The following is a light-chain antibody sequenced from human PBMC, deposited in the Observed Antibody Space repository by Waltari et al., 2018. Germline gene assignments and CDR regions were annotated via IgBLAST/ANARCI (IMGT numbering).Light chain of an antibody. CDR1: SSDVGTYHY. J-gene: IGLJ3*02. CDR3: SSYITTNTLEL. V-gene: IGLV2-14*03. Sequence: QSALTQPASVSGSPGQAITISCTGTSSDVGTYHYLSWYQHHPGKAPKLLIYDVSDRPSGVSDRCSGSKSGNTASLTISGLQAEDEADYYCSSYITTNTLELFGGGTSLTVL. CDR2: DVS.